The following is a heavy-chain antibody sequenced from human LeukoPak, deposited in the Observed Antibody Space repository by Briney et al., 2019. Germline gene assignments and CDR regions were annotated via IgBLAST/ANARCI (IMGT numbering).Heavy chain of an antibody. J-gene: IGHJ3*02. CDR3: ARVDCSGGSCHGGLYRAFDI. Sequence: PSETLSLTCTVSGGSISSSSYYWGWIRQPPGKGLEWIGSIYYSGSTYYNPSLKSRVTISVDTSKNQFSLKLSSVTAADTAVYYCARVDCSGGSCHGGLYRAFDIWGQGTMVTVPS. V-gene: IGHV4-39*01. CDR2: IYYSGST. D-gene: IGHD2-15*01. CDR1: GGSISSSSYY.